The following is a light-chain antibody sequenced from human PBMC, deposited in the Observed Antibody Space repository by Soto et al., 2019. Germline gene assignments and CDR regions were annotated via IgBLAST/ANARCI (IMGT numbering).Light chain of an antibody. Sequence: NFMLTQPHSVSESPGKTVTISFTGSGGGIASNYVQWCQQRPASAPTTVICDDNQSPSGVPVRFSDSIDSSSNSASVTISGLKTKDEADFYCHSYDTSSPGVFGGGTKLTVL. J-gene: IGLJ3*02. CDR2: DDN. CDR3: HSYDTSSPGV. CDR1: GGGIASNY. V-gene: IGLV6-57*02.